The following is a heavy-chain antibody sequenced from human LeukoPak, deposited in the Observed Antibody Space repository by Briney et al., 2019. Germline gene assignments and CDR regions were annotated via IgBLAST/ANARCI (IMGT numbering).Heavy chain of an antibody. CDR3: ARGGGLGCSGGSCYGHYYYGMDV. Sequence: ASVKVSCKASGYTFTGYYMHWVRQAPGQGLEWVGWINPNSGGTNYAQKFQGRVTMTRDTSISTAYMELSRLRSDDTAVYYCARGGGLGCSGGSCYGHYYYGMDVWGQGTTVTVSS. CDR1: GYTFTGYY. D-gene: IGHD2-15*01. V-gene: IGHV1-2*02. J-gene: IGHJ6*02. CDR2: INPNSGGT.